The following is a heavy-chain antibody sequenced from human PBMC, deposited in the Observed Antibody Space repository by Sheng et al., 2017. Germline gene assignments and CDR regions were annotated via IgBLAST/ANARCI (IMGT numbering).Heavy chain of an antibody. CDR2: ISGSGGST. Sequence: EVQLVESGGGLVQPGGTLRLSCAASGFTFSXYGMSWVRQAPGKGLEWVSAISGSGGSTYYADSMKGRFHHLQRQFQEXAVSAKMNSLRAEDTAVYYCAKAGFGREGNYWGQGTLGSPSPQ. V-gene: IGHV3-23*04. CDR1: GFTFSXYG. J-gene: IGHJ4*02. D-gene: IGHD2-15*01. CDR3: AKAGFGREGNY.